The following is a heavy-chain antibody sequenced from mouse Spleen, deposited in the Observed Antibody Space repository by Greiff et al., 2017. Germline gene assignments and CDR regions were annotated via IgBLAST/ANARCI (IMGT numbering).Heavy chain of an antibody. V-gene: IGHV1-53*01. Sequence: LVESGTELVKPGASVKLSCKASGYTFTSYWMHWVKQRPGQGLEWIGNINPSNGGTNYNEKFKSKATLTVDKSSSTAYMQLSSLTSEDSAVYYCARRANWDGTFDYWGQGTTLTVSS. CDR2: INPSNGGT. CDR1: GYTFTSYW. J-gene: IGHJ2*01. CDR3: ARRANWDGTFDY. D-gene: IGHD4-1*01.